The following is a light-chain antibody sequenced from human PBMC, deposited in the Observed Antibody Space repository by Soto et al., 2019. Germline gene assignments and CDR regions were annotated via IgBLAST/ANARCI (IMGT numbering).Light chain of an antibody. Sequence: EIVLTQSPGTLSLSLGERGTLSCRASQSVDSTYLTWYQQKPGQAPRLLIYGASGRATGIPDRFSGSGSGTDFTLTISRLEPEDFAVYYCQQYGTSPITFGQGTRLEI. CDR2: GAS. CDR1: QSVDSTY. J-gene: IGKJ5*01. V-gene: IGKV3-20*01. CDR3: QQYGTSPIT.